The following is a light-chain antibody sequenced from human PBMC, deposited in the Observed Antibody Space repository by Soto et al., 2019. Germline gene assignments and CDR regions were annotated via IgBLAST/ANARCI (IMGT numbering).Light chain of an antibody. CDR2: DVT. CDR1: GXDIGGYNF. V-gene: IGLV2-14*01. CDR3: SSFTSISTYV. J-gene: IGLJ1*01. Sequence: QSVLTQPASVSGSPGQSVTISCGGTGXDIGGYNFISWYQHHPGKAPKLIIYDVTHRPSGVSERFSGSKSGFTASLTISGLQAEDESHYYCSSFTSISTYVFGTGIKVTVL.